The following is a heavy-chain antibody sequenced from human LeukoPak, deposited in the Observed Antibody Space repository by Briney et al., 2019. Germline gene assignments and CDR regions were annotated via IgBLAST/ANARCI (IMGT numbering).Heavy chain of an antibody. CDR3: ARGEGRMTMFEGG. Sequence: GGSLRLSCAAPGFTFSSYWMHWVRQAAGKGLVWVSRISSDGSNTGYADSVKGRFTISRDNAKNTLYLQMNSLRAEDTAVYYCARGEGRMTMFEGGWGQGTLVTVSS. J-gene: IGHJ4*02. CDR2: ISSDGSNT. D-gene: IGHD3-10*02. CDR1: GFTFSSYW. V-gene: IGHV3-74*01.